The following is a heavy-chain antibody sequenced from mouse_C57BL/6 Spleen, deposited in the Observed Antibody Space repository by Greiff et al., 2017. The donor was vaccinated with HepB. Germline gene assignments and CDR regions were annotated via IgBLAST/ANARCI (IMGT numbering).Heavy chain of an antibody. V-gene: IGHV5-15*01. D-gene: IGHD2-14*01. CDR2: ISNLAYSI. CDR3: ARHRSTTDWYFDV. CDR1: GFTFSDYG. J-gene: IGHJ1*03. Sequence: EVKLMESGGGLVQPGGSLKLSCAASGFTFSDYGMAWVRQAPRKGPEWVAFISNLAYSIYYADTVTGRFTISRENAKNTLYLEMSSLRSEDTAMYYCARHRSTTDWYFDVWGTGTTVTVSS.